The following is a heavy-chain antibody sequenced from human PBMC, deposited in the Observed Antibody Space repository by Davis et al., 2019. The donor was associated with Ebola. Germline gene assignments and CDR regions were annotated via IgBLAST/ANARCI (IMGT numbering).Heavy chain of an antibody. CDR3: AREGVVALAYFDY. CDR1: GGTFSSYA. D-gene: IGHD3-22*01. Sequence: ASVKVSCKASGGTFSSYAISWVRQAPGQGLEWMGIINPSGGSTSYAQKFQGRVTMTRDTSTSTVYMELSSLRSEDTAVYYCAREGVVALAYFDYWGQGTLVTVSS. V-gene: IGHV1-46*01. J-gene: IGHJ4*02. CDR2: INPSGGST.